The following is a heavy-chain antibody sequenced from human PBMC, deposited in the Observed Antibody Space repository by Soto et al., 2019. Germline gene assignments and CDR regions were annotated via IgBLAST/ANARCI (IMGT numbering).Heavy chain of an antibody. CDR1: GGSFSSGSYC. D-gene: IGHD6-13*01. Sequence: PSETLSLTCTVSGGSFSSGSYCWSWIRQHPGKGLEWIGYIYYSGSTYYNPSLKSRVTISVDTSKNQFSLKLSSVTAADTAVYYCARVFSDSSSFFDPWGQGTLVTVS. CDR2: IYYSGST. J-gene: IGHJ5*02. V-gene: IGHV4-31*03. CDR3: ARVFSDSSSFFDP.